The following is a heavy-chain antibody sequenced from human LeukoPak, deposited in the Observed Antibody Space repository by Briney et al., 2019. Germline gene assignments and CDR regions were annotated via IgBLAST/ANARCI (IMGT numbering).Heavy chain of an antibody. CDR1: GGTFSSYA. CDR2: IIPIFGTA. CDR3: AKVRAVYRQWPIKPNYFDY. D-gene: IGHD6-19*01. Sequence: SVKVSCTASGGTFSSYAISWVRQAPGQGLEWMGGIIPIFGTANYAQKFQGRVTITADESTSTAYMEPNSLRAEDTAVYYCAKVRAVYRQWPIKPNYFDYWGQGTLVTVSS. V-gene: IGHV1-69*13. J-gene: IGHJ4*02.